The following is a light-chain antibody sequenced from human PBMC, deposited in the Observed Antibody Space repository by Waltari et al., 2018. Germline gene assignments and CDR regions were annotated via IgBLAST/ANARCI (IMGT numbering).Light chain of an antibody. Sequence: DIQMTQSPSSLSASVGDRVTITCRASQIISSYLNWYQQKPGKAPKLLIYAASSLQSGVPSRFSGSGSGTDFTLTISSLQPEDFATYYSQQSYSTPPTFGQGTKLEIK. CDR2: AAS. CDR1: QIISSY. J-gene: IGKJ2*01. V-gene: IGKV1-39*01. CDR3: QQSYSTPPT.